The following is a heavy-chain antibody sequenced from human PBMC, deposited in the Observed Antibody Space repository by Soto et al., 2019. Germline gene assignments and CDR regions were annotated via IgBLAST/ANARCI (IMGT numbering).Heavy chain of an antibody. CDR2: IYYSGST. D-gene: IGHD3-10*01. V-gene: IGHV4-61*01. Sequence: TLSLTCTVSGGSVSSGSYYWSWIRQPPGKGLEWIGYIYYSGSTNYNPSLKSRVTISVDTSKNRFSLKLSSVTAADTAVYYCARVYYGSGSTLYYGMDVWGQGTTVTVSS. CDR3: ARVYYGSGSTLYYGMDV. CDR1: GGSVSSGSYY. J-gene: IGHJ6*02.